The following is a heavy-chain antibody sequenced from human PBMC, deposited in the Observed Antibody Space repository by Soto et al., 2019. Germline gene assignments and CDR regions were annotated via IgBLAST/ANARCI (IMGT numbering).Heavy chain of an antibody. CDR1: GFTFGDYA. D-gene: IGHD3-22*01. Sequence: PGGSLRLSCTACGFTFGDYAMSWFRQAPGKGLEWVGFIRSKAYGGTTEYAASVKGRFTISRDDSKSIAYLQMNSLKTEDTAVYYCTRKRITMIVVVPSPFDYWGQGTLVTVSS. CDR2: IRSKAYGGTT. J-gene: IGHJ4*02. CDR3: TRKRITMIVVVPSPFDY. V-gene: IGHV3-49*03.